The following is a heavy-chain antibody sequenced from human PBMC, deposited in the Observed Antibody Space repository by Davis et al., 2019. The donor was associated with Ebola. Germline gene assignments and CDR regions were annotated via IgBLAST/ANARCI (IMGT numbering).Heavy chain of an antibody. CDR2: ISGSGGST. Sequence: GGSLRLSCAASGFTFSSYAMSWVRQAPGKGLEWVSAISGSGGSTYYADSVKGRFTISRDNSKNTLYLQMNSLRAEDTAVYYCAKSIRDYDFWSGYYFDYWGQGTLVTVSS. V-gene: IGHV3-23*01. CDR3: AKSIRDYDFWSGYYFDY. J-gene: IGHJ4*02. CDR1: GFTFSSYA. D-gene: IGHD3-3*01.